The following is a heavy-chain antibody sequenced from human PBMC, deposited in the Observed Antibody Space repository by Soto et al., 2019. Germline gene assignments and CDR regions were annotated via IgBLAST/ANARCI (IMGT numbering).Heavy chain of an antibody. CDR3: AAGGAAAGRGRFSYYYGMDV. CDR1: GFTFTSSA. V-gene: IGHV1-58*01. Sequence: SVKVSCKASGFTFTSSAVQWVRQARGQRLEWIGWIVVGSGNTNYAQKFQERVTITRDMSTSTAYMELSSLRSEDTAVYYCAAGGAAAGRGRFSYYYGMDVWGQGTTVTVSS. CDR2: IVVGSGNT. D-gene: IGHD6-13*01. J-gene: IGHJ6*02.